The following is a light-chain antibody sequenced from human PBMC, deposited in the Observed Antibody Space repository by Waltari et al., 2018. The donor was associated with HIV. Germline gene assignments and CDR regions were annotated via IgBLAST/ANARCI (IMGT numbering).Light chain of an antibody. Sequence: QSVRTHPPSASGTPGPGVTIPCSGINSNFVANYVACYQQFPEAAPKLLIYRNSQRPSGVPDRFSGSKSGTSASLAISGLRSDDEANYYCATWDDSLSLWVFGGGTKLTVL. CDR1: NSNFVANY. CDR3: ATWDDSLSLWV. CDR2: RNS. J-gene: IGLJ3*02. V-gene: IGLV1-47*01.